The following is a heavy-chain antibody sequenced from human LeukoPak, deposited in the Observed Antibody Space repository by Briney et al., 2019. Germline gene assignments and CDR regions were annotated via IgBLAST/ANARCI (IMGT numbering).Heavy chain of an antibody. CDR1: GFTFSSYN. Sequence: GGSLRLSCAASGFTFSSYNMNWVRQAPGKGLEWVGRIKSKTDGGTTDYAAPVKGRFTISRDDSKNTLYLQMNSLKTEDTAVYYCTTVRTDYGDYISKDIINNFDYWGQGTLVTVSS. D-gene: IGHD4-17*01. CDR3: TTVRTDYGDYISKDIINNFDY. CDR2: IKSKTDGGTT. V-gene: IGHV3-15*01. J-gene: IGHJ4*02.